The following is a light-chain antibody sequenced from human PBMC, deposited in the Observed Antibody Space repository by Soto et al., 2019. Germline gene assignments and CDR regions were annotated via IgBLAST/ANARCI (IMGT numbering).Light chain of an antibody. CDR1: QSVLDSSTNKNN. J-gene: IGKJ2*01. V-gene: IGKV4-1*01. Sequence: DIVMTQSPDSLAVSLGERATINCTSSQSVLDSSTNKNNLSWYHQKPGQPPQLLIHWASIRQSGVPDRFSGSGSRTDFTLTISSLQAEDVAIYYCQQYYETPHTFGLGTKLEIK. CDR2: WAS. CDR3: QQYYETPHT.